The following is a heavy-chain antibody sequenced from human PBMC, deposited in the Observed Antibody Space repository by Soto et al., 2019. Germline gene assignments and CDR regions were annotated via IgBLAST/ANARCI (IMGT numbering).Heavy chain of an antibody. CDR1: GGTFSSYA. V-gene: IGHV1-69*13. CDR3: ARETTGRYFDWLPHYYYYGMDF. Sequence: SVKVSCKASGGTFSSYAISWVRQAPGQGLEWMGGIIPIFGTANYAQKFQGRVTITADESTSTAYMELSSLRSEDTAVYYCARETTGRYFDWLPHYYYYGMDFWGQGTTVTSP. J-gene: IGHJ6*02. CDR2: IIPIFGTA. D-gene: IGHD3-9*01.